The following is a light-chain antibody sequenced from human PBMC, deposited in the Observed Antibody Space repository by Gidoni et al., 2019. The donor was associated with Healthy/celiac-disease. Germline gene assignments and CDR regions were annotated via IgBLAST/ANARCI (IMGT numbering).Light chain of an antibody. J-gene: IGKJ2*01. CDR2: AAS. CDR1: QSISSY. CDR3: QQSYSTPLYT. Sequence: DIQMTQSPSSLSASVGDRVTIPCRASQSISSYLNWYQQNPGKAPKLLIYAASSLQSGVPSRFGGSVSGTDFTLTISSLQPEDFATYYCQQSYSTPLYTFGQGTKLEIK. V-gene: IGKV1-39*01.